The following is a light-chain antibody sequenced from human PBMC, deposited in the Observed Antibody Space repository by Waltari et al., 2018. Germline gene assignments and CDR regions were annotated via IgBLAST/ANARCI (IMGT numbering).Light chain of an antibody. Sequence: QSVLTQPPSASGTPGQRVSISCSGSSSNMGTNTVNWYQQLPGTAPKLLIYTNSQRPSGVPDRFSGSKSGTSASLAISGLQSEDEADYYCAAWDDSLYGWVFGGGTKLTVL. CDR2: TNS. J-gene: IGLJ3*02. CDR1: SSNMGTNT. CDR3: AAWDDSLYGWV. V-gene: IGLV1-44*01.